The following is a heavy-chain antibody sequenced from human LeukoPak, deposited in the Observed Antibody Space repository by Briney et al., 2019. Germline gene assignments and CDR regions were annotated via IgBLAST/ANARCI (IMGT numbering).Heavy chain of an antibody. J-gene: IGHJ5*02. CDR3: ARQFYYYDSSGYPGFDP. CDR2: IYPGDFDV. CDR1: GYGFTTNW. D-gene: IGHD3-22*01. Sequence: GESLKISCKGSGYGFTTNWIGWVRQTPGKGLEWMAIIYPGDFDVRYSPSFQGHVTISVDRSISTAYLQWSSLGASDTAMYYCARQFYYYDSSGYPGFDPWGQGTLVTVSS. V-gene: IGHV5-51*01.